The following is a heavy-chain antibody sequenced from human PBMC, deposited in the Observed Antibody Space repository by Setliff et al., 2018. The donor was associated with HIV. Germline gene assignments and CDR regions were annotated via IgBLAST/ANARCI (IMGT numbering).Heavy chain of an antibody. J-gene: IGHJ4*02. CDR2: IFYSGGS. CDR1: GGSISSNSYY. Sequence: SETLSLTCTVSGGSISSNSYYWGWIRQPPGKGLEWIGSIFYSGGSHHNPSLQSRITISVDTSKNQFSLKLSSVTAADTAVYYCARVIPVVVVSKIEYYFDYWGQGTLVTVSS. D-gene: IGHD2-15*01. V-gene: IGHV4-39*07. CDR3: ARVIPVVVVSKIEYYFDY.